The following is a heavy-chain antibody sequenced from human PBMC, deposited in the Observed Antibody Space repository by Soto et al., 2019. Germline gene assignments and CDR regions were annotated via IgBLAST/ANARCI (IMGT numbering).Heavy chain of an antibody. D-gene: IGHD4-17*01. CDR2: IYYTGST. CDR3: ARIHFGDEPSYYYYGMDV. CDR1: GGSFSSGDYY. Sequence: PSETLSLTCTVSGGSFSSGDYYWSWVRQPPGKGLEWIGYIYYTGSTFNNPSLKSRVSISIDTFKTQFSLKLSSVTAADTAVYYCARIHFGDEPSYYYYGMDVWGQGTTVTVSS. J-gene: IGHJ6*02. V-gene: IGHV4-30-4*01.